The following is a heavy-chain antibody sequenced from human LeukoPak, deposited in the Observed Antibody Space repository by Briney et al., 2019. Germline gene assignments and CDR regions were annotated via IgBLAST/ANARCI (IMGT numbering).Heavy chain of an antibody. V-gene: IGHV3-9*01. Sequence: QPGRSLRLSCAASGFTFDDYAMHWVRQAPGKGLEWVSGISWNSGSIGYADSVKGRFTISRDNAKNSLYPQMNSLRAEDTALYYCAKGKGVYYFDYWGQGTLVTVSS. D-gene: IGHD2-8*01. CDR3: AKGKGVYYFDY. CDR2: ISWNSGSI. J-gene: IGHJ4*02. CDR1: GFTFDDYA.